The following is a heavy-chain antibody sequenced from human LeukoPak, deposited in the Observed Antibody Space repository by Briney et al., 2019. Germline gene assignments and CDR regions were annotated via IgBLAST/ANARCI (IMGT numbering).Heavy chain of an antibody. CDR1: GGSISSDY. CDR3: ARGLIVVVPAAPTDQYYFDY. J-gene: IGHJ4*02. D-gene: IGHD2-2*01. Sequence: SETLSLTCTVSGGSISSDYWNWIRQPPGKGLEWVGYINSGGTSNYNPSLGSRVTMSVNTSKNQFNLRLSSVTAADTAVYYCARGLIVVVPAAPTDQYYFDYWGQGTLVTVSS. CDR2: INSGGTS. V-gene: IGHV4-59*01.